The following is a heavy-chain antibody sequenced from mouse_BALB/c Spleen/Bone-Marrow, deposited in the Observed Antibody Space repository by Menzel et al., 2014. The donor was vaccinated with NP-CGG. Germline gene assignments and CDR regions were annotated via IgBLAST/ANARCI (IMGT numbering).Heavy chain of an antibody. Sequence: EVKLVESGPGLVKPSQSLSLTCTVTGYSITSDYAWNWIQQFQGNKLEWMGYISYSSSTNYNPSLKSRISITRDTPKNQFFLQLNSVTAEDTATYYCARWDYGDYAMDYWGQGTSVTVSS. CDR1: GYSITSDYA. CDR2: ISYSSST. V-gene: IGHV3-2*02. J-gene: IGHJ4*01. D-gene: IGHD1-2*01. CDR3: ARWDYGDYAMDY.